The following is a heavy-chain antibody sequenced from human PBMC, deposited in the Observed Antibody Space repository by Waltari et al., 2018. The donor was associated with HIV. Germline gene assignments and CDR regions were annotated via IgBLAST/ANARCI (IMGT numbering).Heavy chain of an antibody. CDR2: ISTYNGNT. Sequence: VQLVQSGTEVQKHGASVKVYCMASGYTFTSYGTVWMRKAPGQGPGWVGWISTYNGNTNYAQNLQGRFTITADPATSTAYMKLRSLRSDAAAVYYWARKLDEFWGGYSAVMDVWGQGTPVTVSS. J-gene: IGHJ6*02. CDR3: ARKLDEFWGGYSAVMDV. D-gene: IGHD3-3*01. V-gene: IGHV1-18*01. CDR1: GYTFTSYG.